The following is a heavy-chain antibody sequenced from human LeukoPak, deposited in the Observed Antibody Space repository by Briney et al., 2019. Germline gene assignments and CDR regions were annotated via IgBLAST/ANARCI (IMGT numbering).Heavy chain of an antibody. CDR2: IRQDGSEK. CDR3: ARAGYYGDDAFDL. V-gene: IGHV3-7*01. J-gene: IGHJ3*01. D-gene: IGHD2/OR15-2a*01. Sequence: GGSLRLSCAVSGFTIGSYWMSWVRQAPGKGMELVANIRQDGSEKDYVDSVKGRLTISRDNAKNSLYLQMNSLRAEDTGIYYCARAGYYGDDAFDLWGQGTMVTVSS. CDR1: GFTIGSYW.